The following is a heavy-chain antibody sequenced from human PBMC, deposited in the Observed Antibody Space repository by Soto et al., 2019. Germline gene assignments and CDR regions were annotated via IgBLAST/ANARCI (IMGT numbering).Heavy chain of an antibody. CDR3: ARIPTDYYYYMDV. J-gene: IGHJ6*03. CDR1: GYSFTSYW. CDR2: IYPGDSDT. V-gene: IGHV5-51*01. Sequence: GESLKISCKCSGYSFTSYWIGWVRQMPGKGLEWMGIIYPGDSDTRYSPSFQGQVTISADKSISTAYLQWSSLKASDTTMYYCARIPTDYYYYMDVWGKGTTVTVSS.